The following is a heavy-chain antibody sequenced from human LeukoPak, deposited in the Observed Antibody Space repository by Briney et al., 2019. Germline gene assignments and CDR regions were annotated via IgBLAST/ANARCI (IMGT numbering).Heavy chain of an antibody. Sequence: ASVKVSCKAFGYTFTGYWMHWVRQAPGQGPEWMGVISPSGGSTIYAQKFKGRVTMTRDMSTSTVYMELSSLRSEDTAVYYCARDRAVVTEGFDYWGQGILVTVSS. V-gene: IGHV1-46*01. J-gene: IGHJ4*02. D-gene: IGHD2-21*02. CDR2: ISPSGGST. CDR3: ARDRAVVTEGFDY. CDR1: GYTFTGYW.